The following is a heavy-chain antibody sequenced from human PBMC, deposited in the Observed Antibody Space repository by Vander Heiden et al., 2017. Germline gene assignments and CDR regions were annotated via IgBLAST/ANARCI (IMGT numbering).Heavy chain of an antibody. CDR1: GGSVSSASYY. CDR2: IFYSGTT. V-gene: IGHV4-61*01. Sequence: QVQLQESGPGLVKPSETLSLTCTVSGGSVSSASYYWSWIRQPPGKGLEWIGYIFYSGTTNYNPSLTSRVTISVDTSKNQFSLKLSSVTAADTAVYYCARGLTVNWYFDLWGRGTLVTVSS. D-gene: IGHD4-17*01. CDR3: ARGLTVNWYFDL. J-gene: IGHJ2*01.